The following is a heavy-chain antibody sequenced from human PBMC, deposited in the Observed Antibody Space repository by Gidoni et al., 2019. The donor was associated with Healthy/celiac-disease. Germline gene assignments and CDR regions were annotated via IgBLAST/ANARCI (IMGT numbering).Heavy chain of an antibody. J-gene: IGHJ3*02. CDR3: ARDSSSWSDAFDI. V-gene: IGHV1-8*01. D-gene: IGHD6-13*01. CDR2: MNPNSGNT. Sequence: QVQLVQSGAEVKKPRASVKVPCKASGYTFTSYDINWVRQATGQGLEWMGWMNPNSGNTGYAQKFQGRVTMTRNTSISTAYMELSSLRSEDTAVYYCARDSSSWSDAFDIWGQRTMVTVSS. CDR1: GYTFTSYD.